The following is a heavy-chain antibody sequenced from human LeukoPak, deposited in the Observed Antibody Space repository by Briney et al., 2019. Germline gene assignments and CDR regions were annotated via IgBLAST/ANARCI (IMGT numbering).Heavy chain of an antibody. J-gene: IGHJ3*02. D-gene: IGHD3-3*01. CDR3: ARAHTIGDAFDI. CDR2: IYYSGST. CDR1: GGSISSYY. Sequence: SETLSLTCTVSGGSISSYYWSWIRQPPGKGLEWIGYIYYSGSTNYNPSLKSRVTISVDTSKNQFSLKLSSVTAADTAVYYCARAHTIGDAFDIWGQGTLVTVSS. V-gene: IGHV4-59*01.